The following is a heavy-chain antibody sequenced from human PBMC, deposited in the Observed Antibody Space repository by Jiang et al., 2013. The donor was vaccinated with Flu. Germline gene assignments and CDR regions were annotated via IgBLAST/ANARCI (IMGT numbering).Heavy chain of an antibody. D-gene: IGHD3-9*01. CDR1: RFTFSIYS. CDR3: ARGTLTDWRTADYYMDV. V-gene: IGHV3-21*01. J-gene: IGHJ6*03. Sequence: VQLLESGGGLVKPGGSLRLSCAASRFTFSIYSMNWVRQAPGKGLEWVSYISSSSSYIHYAESVKGRFTISRDNAKNSLYLQMDSLRAEDTAVYYCARGTLTDWRTADYYMDVWGKGTTVTV. CDR2: ISSSSSYI.